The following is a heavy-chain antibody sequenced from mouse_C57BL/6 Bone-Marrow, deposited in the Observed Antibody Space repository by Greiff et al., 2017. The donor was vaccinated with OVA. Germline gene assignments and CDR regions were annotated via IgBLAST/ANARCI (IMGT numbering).Heavy chain of an antibody. D-gene: IGHD1-1*01. CDR2: ISSGGDYI. CDR3: TRILDAMVY. J-gene: IGHJ4*01. CDR1: GFTFSSSA. V-gene: IGHV5-9-1*02. Sequence: EVKLMESGAGLVKPGGSLKLSCAASGFTFSSSAMSWVRQTPEKRLEWVAYISSGGDYIYYAATVKGRFTITRDNARNTLYLQMSSMKSADTAMYYLTRILDAMVYWGQGTTVTVSS.